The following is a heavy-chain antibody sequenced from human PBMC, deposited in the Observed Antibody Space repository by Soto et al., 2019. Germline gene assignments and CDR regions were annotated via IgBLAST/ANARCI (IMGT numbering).Heavy chain of an antibody. CDR3: ASLFHCSSTSCYYYYGMDV. D-gene: IGHD2-2*01. J-gene: IGHJ6*02. Sequence: SETLSLTCTVSGGSIRSSNYYWGWIRQPPGKGLEWIGSIYYSGSTYYNPSLKSRVTISVDTSKNQFSLKLSSVTAADTAVYYCASLFHCSSTSCYYYYGMDVWGQGTTVT. CDR2: IYYSGST. V-gene: IGHV4-39*01. CDR1: GGSIRSSNYY.